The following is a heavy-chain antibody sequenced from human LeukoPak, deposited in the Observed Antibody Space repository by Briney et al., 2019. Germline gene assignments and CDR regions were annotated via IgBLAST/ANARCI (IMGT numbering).Heavy chain of an antibody. V-gene: IGHV4-59*01. D-gene: IGHD3-22*01. CDR3: ARVRGYYDSSGYYYYYFHY. Sequence: KPSETLSLTCTVSGGSMSNYYWSWIRQSPGKGLEWIGNIYYSGSTNCNPSLKSRVTISVDTSKSQFSLKLSSVTAADTVVYYCARVRGYYDSSGYYYYYFHYWGQGTLDTVSS. J-gene: IGHJ4*02. CDR2: IYYSGST. CDR1: GGSMSNYY.